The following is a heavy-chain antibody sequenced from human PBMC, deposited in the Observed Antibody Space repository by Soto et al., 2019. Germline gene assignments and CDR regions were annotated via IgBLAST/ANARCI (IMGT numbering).Heavy chain of an antibody. D-gene: IGHD1-26*01. CDR3: VKKIDGTTTSGAYWYFDL. J-gene: IGHJ2*01. CDR1: GFTFSSFA. V-gene: IGHV3-23*04. CDR2: ITGGGDST. Sequence: EVQLVESGGGLVQPGGSLRLSCAASGFTFSSFAMNWVRQAPGKGLEWVSGITGGGDSTFYADSVKGRFTISRVQSKNTVYLQMNSLRAEDTAVYYCVKKIDGTTTSGAYWYFDLWGRGTLVTVSS.